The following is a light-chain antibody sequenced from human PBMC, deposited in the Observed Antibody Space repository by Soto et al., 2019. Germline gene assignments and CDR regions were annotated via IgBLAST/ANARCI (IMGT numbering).Light chain of an antibody. CDR2: GAS. J-gene: IGKJ1*01. CDR1: QSVSSS. V-gene: IGKV3-15*01. Sequence: EIVMTQSPATLSVSPGERATLSCRASQSVSSSLAWYQKKPGRAPRLLIYGASTRAPGIQDRFSGSGSGTDFTLTIRRLPSEDFAVYYWQQYNNSWTFGQGTRVEIK. CDR3: QQYNNSWT.